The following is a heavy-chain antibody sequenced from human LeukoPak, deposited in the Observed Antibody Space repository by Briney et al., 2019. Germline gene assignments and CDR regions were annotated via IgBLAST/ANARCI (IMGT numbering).Heavy chain of an antibody. J-gene: IGHJ4*02. V-gene: IGHV4-61*08. CDR3: ARGSKAAPGTFDY. CDR1: GGSISSGGYS. Sequence: PSETLSLTCAVSGGSISSGGYSWSWIRQPPGKGLEWIGYIYYTGSTDYNPSLKSRVAISVDTSKNQFSLKLSSVTAADTAVYYCARGSKAAPGTFDYWGQGTLVTVS. D-gene: IGHD6-13*01. CDR2: IYYTGST.